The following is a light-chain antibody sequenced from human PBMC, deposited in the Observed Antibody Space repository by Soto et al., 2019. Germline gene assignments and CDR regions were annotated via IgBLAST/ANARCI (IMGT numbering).Light chain of an antibody. CDR1: QSVSSN. CDR2: GAS. V-gene: IGKV3-15*01. CDR3: QQYVSPPIT. Sequence: EIVMTQSPATLSVSPGERATLSCRASQSVSSNLASYQQKPGQAPRLLIYGASTRATGIPARFSGSGSGTEFTLTISSLQSEDFAVYYCQQYVSPPITFGQGTRLEIK. J-gene: IGKJ5*01.